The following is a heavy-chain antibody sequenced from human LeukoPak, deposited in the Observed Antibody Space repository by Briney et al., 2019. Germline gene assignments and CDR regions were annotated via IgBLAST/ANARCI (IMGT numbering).Heavy chain of an antibody. CDR3: VRLRRNNDRSGYYYYYDY. D-gene: IGHD3-22*01. CDR2: ISGRSYYR. CDR1: GYTFSDFS. V-gene: IGHV3-21*01. J-gene: IGHJ4*02. Sequence: PGGPLRLSCAASGYTFSDFSVIWVRQAPGKGLEWVSSISGRSYYRYYADSVRGRFTISRDDARDSLFLQMNSLRAEDTAVYFCVRLRRNNDRSGYYYYYDYWGQGTLVTVSS.